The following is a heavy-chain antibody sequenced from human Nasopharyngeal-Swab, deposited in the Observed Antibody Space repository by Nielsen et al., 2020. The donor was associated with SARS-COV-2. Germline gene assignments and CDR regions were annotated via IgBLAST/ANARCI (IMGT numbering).Heavy chain of an antibody. CDR2: IKQDGSEK. Sequence: GGSLRLSCAASGFTFSSYWMSWVRQAPGKGLEWVANIKQDGSEKYYVDSVKGRFTISRDNAKNSLYLQMNSLRAEDTAVYYCAREGYNWNSGSPYGMDVWGQGTTATVSS. D-gene: IGHD1-7*01. CDR1: GFTFSSYW. CDR3: AREGYNWNSGSPYGMDV. J-gene: IGHJ6*02. V-gene: IGHV3-7*03.